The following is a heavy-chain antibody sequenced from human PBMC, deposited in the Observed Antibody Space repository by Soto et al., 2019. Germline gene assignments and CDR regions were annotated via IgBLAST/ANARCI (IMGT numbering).Heavy chain of an antibody. Sequence: SETLSLTXTVSGGSIRSGDYYWSWIRQPPGKGLEWIGYIYYSGSTYYNPSLKSRVTISVDTSKNQFSLKLSSVTAADTAVYYSATGPNYYNSARGWFDPWGQGTLVTVSS. CDR1: GGSIRSGDYY. V-gene: IGHV4-30-4*01. J-gene: IGHJ5*02. CDR3: ATGPNYYNSARGWFDP. CDR2: IYYSGST. D-gene: IGHD3-10*01.